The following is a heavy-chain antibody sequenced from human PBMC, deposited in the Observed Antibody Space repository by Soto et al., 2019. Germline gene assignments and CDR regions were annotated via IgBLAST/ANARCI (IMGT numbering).Heavy chain of an antibody. CDR1: GFTFSSYD. V-gene: IGHV3-13*01. D-gene: IGHD1-26*01. CDR3: ARSSTTAENHYYGMDV. J-gene: IGHJ6*02. CDR2: IGTAGGT. Sequence: GGSLRLSCAASGFTFSSYDMHWVRQATGKGLEWVSAIGTAGGTYYPGSVKGRFTISRENAKNSLYLQMNSLRAEDTAVYYCARSSTTAENHYYGMDVWGQGTTVTVSS.